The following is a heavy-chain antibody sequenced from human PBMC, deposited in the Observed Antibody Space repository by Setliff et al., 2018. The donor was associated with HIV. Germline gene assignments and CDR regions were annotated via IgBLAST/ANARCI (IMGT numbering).Heavy chain of an antibody. V-gene: IGHV1-2*06. CDR1: GYTFTAYY. J-gene: IGHJ3*01. D-gene: IGHD3-16*01. Sequence: ASVKVSCKTSGYTFTAYYIYWVRQAPGHGLELMGRIHPNTGSTNYLQKFQGRVSITRDTSMSTVYMTLTGLTSDDTAVYYCAKQGYADSLYAFDVWGQGTMGTVS. CDR2: IHPNTGST. CDR3: AKQGYADSLYAFDV.